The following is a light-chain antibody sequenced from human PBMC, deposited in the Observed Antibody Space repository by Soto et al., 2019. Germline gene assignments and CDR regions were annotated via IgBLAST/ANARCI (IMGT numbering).Light chain of an antibody. Sequence: EIVLTQSPGTLSLSPGERGTLSSMASQTVNSNYLAWYQRKPGQAPRLLIYGASNRATDIPHRFSGSGSGTVYTLTITRLEPEDFAVYYCQQYGSSPPTFGQGTKVEIK. CDR2: GAS. V-gene: IGKV3-20*01. CDR1: QTVNSNY. CDR3: QQYGSSPPT. J-gene: IGKJ1*01.